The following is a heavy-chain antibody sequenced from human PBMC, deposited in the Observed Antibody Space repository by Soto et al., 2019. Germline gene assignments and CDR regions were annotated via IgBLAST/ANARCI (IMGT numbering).Heavy chain of an antibody. Sequence: SETLSLTCAVYGGSFSGYYWSWIRQPPGKGLEWIGEINHSGSTNYNPSLKSRVTISVDTSKNQFSLKLSSVTAADTAVYYCASLIPVSGYDSGDYWGQGTLVTVSS. CDR1: GGSFSGYY. CDR2: INHSGST. J-gene: IGHJ4*02. CDR3: ASLIPVSGYDSGDY. D-gene: IGHD5-12*01. V-gene: IGHV4-34*01.